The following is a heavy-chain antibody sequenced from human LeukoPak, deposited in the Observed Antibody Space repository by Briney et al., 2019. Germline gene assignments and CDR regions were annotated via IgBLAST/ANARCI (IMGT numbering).Heavy chain of an antibody. CDR2: INHSGST. Sequence: SETLSLTCAVYGGSFSGYCWSWIRQPPGKGLEWIGEINHSGSTNYNPSLKSRVTISVDTSKNQFSPKLSSVTAADTAVYYCARRVAIAAAGTSGAFDIWGQGTMVTVSS. J-gene: IGHJ3*02. V-gene: IGHV4-34*01. CDR3: ARRVAIAAAGTSGAFDI. D-gene: IGHD6-13*01. CDR1: GGSFSGYC.